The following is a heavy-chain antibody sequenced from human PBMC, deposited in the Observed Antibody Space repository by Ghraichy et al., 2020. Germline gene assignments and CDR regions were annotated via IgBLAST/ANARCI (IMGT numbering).Heavy chain of an antibody. V-gene: IGHV4-34*01. J-gene: IGHJ4*02. Sequence: SETLSLTCAVYGGSFSGYYWSWIRQPPGKGLEWIGEINHSGSTNYNPSLKSRVTISVDTSKNQFSLKLSSVTAADTAVYYCARGLIVAAHPYYWGQGTLVTVSS. D-gene: IGHD1-26*01. CDR2: INHSGST. CDR3: ARGLIVAAHPYY. CDR1: GGSFSGYY.